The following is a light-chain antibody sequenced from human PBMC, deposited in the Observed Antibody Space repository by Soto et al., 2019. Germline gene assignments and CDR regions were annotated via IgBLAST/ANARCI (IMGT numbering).Light chain of an antibody. CDR2: AAS. CDR3: QQYYSYPPSLT. CDR1: QGISSY. J-gene: IGKJ4*01. V-gene: IGKV1-8*01. Sequence: AIRMTQSPSSFSASPGERVTITCRASQGISSYLAWYQQKPGKAPKLLIYAASTMQSGVPPRFSGSGSGTDFTLTISCLQSEDFATDYCQQYYSYPPSLTFGGGTKLEIK.